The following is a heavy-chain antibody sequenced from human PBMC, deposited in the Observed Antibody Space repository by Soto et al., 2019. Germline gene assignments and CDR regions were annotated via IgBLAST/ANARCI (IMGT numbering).Heavy chain of an antibody. CDR1: GGTLGTYD. J-gene: IGHJ4*02. CDR2: IMAFIGST. V-gene: IGHV1-69*06. CDR3: ARGGFSSSWRFDH. D-gene: IGHD6-6*01. Sequence: VQLVQSGAEVKKPGSSMKVSCKTSGGTLGTYDINWVRQAPGQGLEWMGGIMAFIGSTKYAQKFQGRVTITADTSIDTVYMELNSLTSEDTAVYYCARGGFSSSWRFDHWGQGTLVTVSS.